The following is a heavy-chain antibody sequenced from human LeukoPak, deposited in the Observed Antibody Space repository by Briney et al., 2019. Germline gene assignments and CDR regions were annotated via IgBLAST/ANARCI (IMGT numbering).Heavy chain of an antibody. Sequence: PGRSLRLSCAASGFTFSSYDMHWARQAPGKGLEWVAVISYDGSNKYYADSVKGRFTISRDNSKNTLYLQMNSLRAEDTAVYYCARDNDSSGWSIQYYYYYMDVWGKGTTVTVSS. CDR1: GFTFSSYD. J-gene: IGHJ6*03. CDR2: ISYDGSNK. V-gene: IGHV3-30-3*01. D-gene: IGHD6-19*01. CDR3: ARDNDSSGWSIQYYYYYMDV.